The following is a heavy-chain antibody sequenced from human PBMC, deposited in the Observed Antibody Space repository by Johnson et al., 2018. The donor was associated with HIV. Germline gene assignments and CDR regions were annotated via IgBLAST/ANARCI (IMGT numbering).Heavy chain of an antibody. CDR3: TTEAYSSSSAAFDI. Sequence: VQLVESGGGLAKPAWSPRLSCAASQFTFSRYYMNCVRQAPGNGLELVGQVNPKGGKTNLIESAKDRINTSTNNAKNTLHLQMNGLKTEDTAVYYCTTEAYSSSSAAFDIWGQGTMVTVSS. J-gene: IGHJ3*02. V-gene: IGHV3-25*05. D-gene: IGHD6-6*01. CDR2: VNPKGGKT. CDR1: QFTFSRYY.